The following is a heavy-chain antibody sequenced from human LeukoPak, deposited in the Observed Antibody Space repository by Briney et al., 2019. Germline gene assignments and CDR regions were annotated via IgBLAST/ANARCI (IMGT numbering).Heavy chain of an antibody. CDR3: AKHGRLTDHYYYYMDV. D-gene: IGHD4/OR15-4a*01. CDR2: IIGSGSTI. CDR1: GFTFSSYE. Sequence: PGGSLRFSCAASGFTFSSYEMNWVGQAPGKGLEWVSYIIGSGSTIYYADTVKRRFTISRDNAKISLYLQMNSLRAEDTAVYYCAKHGRLTDHYYYYMDVWGKGTTVTVSS. J-gene: IGHJ6*03. V-gene: IGHV3-48*03.